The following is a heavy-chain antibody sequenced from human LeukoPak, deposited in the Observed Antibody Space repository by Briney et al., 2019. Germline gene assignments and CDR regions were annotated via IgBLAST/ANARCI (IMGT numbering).Heavy chain of an antibody. CDR1: GASVRSDH. J-gene: IGHJ3*02. Sequence: SETLTLTCTVSGASVRSDHWNWIRQSPGKGLEWIAYMHGSGSPNYNPSLASRLTLSVDATENLLSLKLTSVTAADTAVYFCARDLLVNAFDIWGQGTLVTVSS. D-gene: IGHD3-3*01. CDR2: MHGSGSP. V-gene: IGHV4-59*02. CDR3: ARDLLVNAFDI.